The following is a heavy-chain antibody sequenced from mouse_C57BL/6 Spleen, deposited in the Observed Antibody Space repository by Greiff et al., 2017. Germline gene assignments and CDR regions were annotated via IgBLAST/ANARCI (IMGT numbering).Heavy chain of an antibody. CDR1: GYAFSSYW. Sequence: VQLQQSGAELVKPGASVKISCKASGYAFSSYWMNWVKQRPGKGLEWIGQIYPGDGDTNYNGKFKGKATLTADKSSSTAYMQLSSLTSEDSAVYCCAREEGSWGKEFAYWGQGTLVTVSA. V-gene: IGHV1-80*01. CDR3: AREEGSWGKEFAY. J-gene: IGHJ3*01. CDR2: IYPGDGDT. D-gene: IGHD3-3*01.